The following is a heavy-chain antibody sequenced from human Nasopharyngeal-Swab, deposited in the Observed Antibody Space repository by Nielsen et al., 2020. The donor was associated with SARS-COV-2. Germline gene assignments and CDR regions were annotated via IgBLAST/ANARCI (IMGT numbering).Heavy chain of an antibody. J-gene: IGHJ5*02. Sequence: ASVKVSCKASGYTFTRHAIHWVRQAPRQGLEWMGWINPNNGETKYSQKFQDRVTITRDTSATIVYMELSSLRSRDTAVYYCAKAGASIPGNWFDRWGQGTLVSVSS. CDR3: AKAGASIPGNWFDR. D-gene: IGHD2-21*01. CDR1: GYTFTRHA. CDR2: INPNNGET. V-gene: IGHV1-3*01.